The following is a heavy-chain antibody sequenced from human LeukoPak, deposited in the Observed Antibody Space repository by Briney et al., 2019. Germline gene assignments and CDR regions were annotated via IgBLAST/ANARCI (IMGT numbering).Heavy chain of an antibody. CDR2: IRNKDNSYTT. V-gene: IGHV3-72*01. Sequence: PGGSLRLSCAPSGFTFSDHYMDWVRQAPGKGLEWVGRIRNKDNSYTTDYAASVKGRFTISRDDSKNSLYLQMNSLKTEDTAVYYCARVKVYGMDVWGQGTTVTVSS. J-gene: IGHJ6*02. CDR1: GFTFSDHY. CDR3: ARVKVYGMDV.